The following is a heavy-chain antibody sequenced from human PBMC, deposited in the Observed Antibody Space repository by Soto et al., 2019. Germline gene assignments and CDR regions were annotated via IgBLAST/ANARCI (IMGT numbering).Heavy chain of an antibody. V-gene: IGHV4-61*03. Sequence: QVQLQESGPGLVKPSETLSLTCTVSGGSVSSGSYYWSWIRQPPGKGLEWVGYIYYSGSTNYNPSLKSRVTRSVDTSKNHFSLKLSSVTAADTAVYYCARDRSGYYHCMYVWGQGTTVTVSS. CDR1: GGSVSSGSYY. CDR3: ARDRSGYYHCMYV. J-gene: IGHJ6*02. CDR2: IYYSGST.